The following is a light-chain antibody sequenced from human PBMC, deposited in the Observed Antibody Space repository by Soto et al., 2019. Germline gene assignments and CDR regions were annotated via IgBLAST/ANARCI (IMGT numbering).Light chain of an antibody. J-gene: IGLJ1*01. CDR2: EGS. V-gene: IGLV2-23*01. CDR3: CSYAGSYYV. Sequence: QSALTQPASVSGSPGQSITISCTGTSSDVGSYNLVSWYQQHPGKAPKLMIYEGSKRPSGVSNRFSGSKSGNTASLTISGLQAGYEADYYCCSYAGSYYVFGTGTKLTVL. CDR1: SSDVGSYNL.